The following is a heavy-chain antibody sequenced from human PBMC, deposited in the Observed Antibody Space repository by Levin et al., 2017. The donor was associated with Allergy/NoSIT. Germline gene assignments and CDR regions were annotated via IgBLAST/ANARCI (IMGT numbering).Heavy chain of an antibody. Sequence: GESLKISCAASGFTVSSNYISWVRQAPGKGLEWVSVLYSDDNTYYADSVKGRFTVSRDKSRNTVYLQMNNLRADDTAVYYCARDYGDYWFDPWGQGTLVTVSS. CDR3: ARDYGDYWFDP. D-gene: IGHD4-17*01. CDR2: LYSDDNT. V-gene: IGHV3-53*01. J-gene: IGHJ5*02. CDR1: GFTVSSNY.